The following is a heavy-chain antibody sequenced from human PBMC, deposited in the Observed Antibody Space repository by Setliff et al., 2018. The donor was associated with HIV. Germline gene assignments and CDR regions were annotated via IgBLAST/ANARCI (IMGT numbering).Heavy chain of an antibody. J-gene: IGHJ4*02. V-gene: IGHV4-59*08. Sequence: SETLSLTCTVSGGSISSHYWSWIRQPPGKGLEWIGSIYYSGSTNYNPSLKSRVTISVDMSKNQFSLRLNSVTAADTAMYYCVHSLLGAPMVDYWGQGTLVTVSS. D-gene: IGHD3-16*01. CDR3: VHSLLGAPMVDY. CDR2: IYYSGST. CDR1: GGSISSHY.